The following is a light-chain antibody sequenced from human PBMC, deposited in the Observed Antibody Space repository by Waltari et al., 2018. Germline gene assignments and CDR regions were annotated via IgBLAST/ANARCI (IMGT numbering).Light chain of an antibody. J-gene: IGLJ3*02. CDR1: SSTIGRNY. CDR2: RNN. Sequence: QSVLTQPPSASGTRGQRVTIACSGSSSTIGRNYVYWYQQLPGTAPKLLIYRNNQRPSGVPDRFSGSKSGTSASLAISGLRSEDESDYYCATWDDSLSGWVFGGGTKLTVL. V-gene: IGLV1-47*01. CDR3: ATWDDSLSGWV.